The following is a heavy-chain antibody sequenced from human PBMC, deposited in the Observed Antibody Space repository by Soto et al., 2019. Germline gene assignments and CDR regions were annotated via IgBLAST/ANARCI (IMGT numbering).Heavy chain of an antibody. CDR1: GFTFSSDA. J-gene: IGHJ4*02. D-gene: IGHD2-21*02. V-gene: IGHV3-23*01. Sequence: PGGALRLSCAASGFTFSSDAMSWVRQAPGKGLEWVSAISGSGGSTYYADSVRGRFTISRDNSKNTLYLQMNSLRAEDTAVYYCAKDHPYCGGDCYPSIFDYWGQGTLVTVSA. CDR2: ISGSGGST. CDR3: AKDHPYCGGDCYPSIFDY.